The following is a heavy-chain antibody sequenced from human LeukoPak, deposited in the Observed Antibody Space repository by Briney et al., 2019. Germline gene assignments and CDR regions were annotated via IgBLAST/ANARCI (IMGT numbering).Heavy chain of an antibody. CDR2: ISWNSGSI. J-gene: IGHJ4*02. CDR1: GFTFDDYA. V-gene: IGHV3-9*01. Sequence: PGRSLRLSCAASGFTFDDYAMHWVRQAPGKGLEWVSGISWNSGSIGYADSVKGRFTISRDNAKNSLYLQMNSLRAEDTAVYYCAKENYYDSSGLFDYWGQGTLVTVSS. CDR3: AKENYYDSSGLFDY. D-gene: IGHD3-22*01.